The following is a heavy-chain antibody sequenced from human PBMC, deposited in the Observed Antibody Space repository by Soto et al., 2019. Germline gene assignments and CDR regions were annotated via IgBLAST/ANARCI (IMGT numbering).Heavy chain of an antibody. V-gene: IGHV3-21*01. CDR3: ARDMEYYDILPGYSRDGIDY. CDR2: ISSSSSYI. Sequence: EVQLVESGGGLVKPGGSLRLSCAASGFTFSSYSMNWVRQAPGKGLEWVSSISSSSSYIYYADSVKGRFTISRDNAKNSLYLQMNSLRAEDTAVYYCARDMEYYDILPGYSRDGIDYWGQGTLVTVSS. D-gene: IGHD3-9*01. J-gene: IGHJ4*02. CDR1: GFTFSSYS.